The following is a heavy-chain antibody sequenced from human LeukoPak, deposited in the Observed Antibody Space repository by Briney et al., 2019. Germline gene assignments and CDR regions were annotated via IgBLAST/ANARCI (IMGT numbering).Heavy chain of an antibody. V-gene: IGHV4-61*02. Sequence: SETLSLTCTVSGGSINSGSYYWSWIRQPAGKGLEWIGRIYTGGSTYYNPSYNPSLKSRVTISVDTSKNQFSLKLSSVTAADTAVYHCARDDYNIAAAGTRWGQGTLVTVSS. D-gene: IGHD6-13*01. CDR2: IYTGGST. CDR1: GGSINSGSYY. CDR3: ARDDYNIAAAGTR. J-gene: IGHJ4*02.